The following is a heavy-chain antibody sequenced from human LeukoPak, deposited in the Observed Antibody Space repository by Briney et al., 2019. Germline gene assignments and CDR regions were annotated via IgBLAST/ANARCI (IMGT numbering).Heavy chain of an antibody. Sequence: SETLSLTCAVYGGSFSGYYWSWIRQPPGKGLEWIGEINHSGSTNYNPSLKSRVTISVDTSKNQFSLKLSSVTAADTTVYYCARGGCSSTSCYYNWFDPWGQGTLVTVSS. CDR3: ARGGCSSTSCYYNWFDP. D-gene: IGHD2-2*01. CDR1: GGSFSGYY. CDR2: INHSGST. J-gene: IGHJ5*02. V-gene: IGHV4-34*01.